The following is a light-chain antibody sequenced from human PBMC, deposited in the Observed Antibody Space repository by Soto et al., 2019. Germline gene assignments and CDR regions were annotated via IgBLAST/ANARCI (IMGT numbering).Light chain of an antibody. CDR2: EVS. CDR3: TSHTASSTWV. V-gene: IGLV2-14*01. CDR1: SSDVGYDNY. Sequence: QSVLTQPASVSGSPGQSITISCNGTSSDVGYDNYVSWCQQHPGKAPKLMIYEVSRRPSGVSNRFSGSKSANTASLTISGLHAEDEADYYCTSHTASSTWVFGGGTKVTVL. J-gene: IGLJ3*02.